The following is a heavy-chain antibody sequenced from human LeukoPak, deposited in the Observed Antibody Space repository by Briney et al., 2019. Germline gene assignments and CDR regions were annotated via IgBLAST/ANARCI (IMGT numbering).Heavy chain of an antibody. CDR1: GFTFNNYW. CDR3: ARGGKYYYDSSGYQLDY. V-gene: IGHV3-7*01. D-gene: IGHD3-22*01. CDR2: IKQDGTEK. Sequence: PGGSLRLSCAASGFTFNNYWMSWVRQAPGKGLEWVANIKQDGTEKYYVDSVKGRFTISRDNSKNTLYLQMNSLRAEDTAVYYCARGGKYYYDSSGYQLDYWGQGTLVTVSS. J-gene: IGHJ4*02.